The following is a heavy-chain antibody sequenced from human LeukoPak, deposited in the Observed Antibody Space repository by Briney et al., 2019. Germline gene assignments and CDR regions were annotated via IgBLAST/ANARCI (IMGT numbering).Heavy chain of an antibody. CDR3: ARDGNERYFDY. J-gene: IGHJ4*02. CDR2: ASGSGGST. Sequence: GGPLRLSCAASGFTFTNYAMSWVRQAPGKGLEWVSTASGSGGSTYYADSVKGRFTVSRDSSKNTLYLQMNSLRAEDTAVYYCARDGNERYFDYWGQGTLVTVSS. D-gene: IGHD1-1*01. CDR1: GFTFTNYA. V-gene: IGHV3-23*01.